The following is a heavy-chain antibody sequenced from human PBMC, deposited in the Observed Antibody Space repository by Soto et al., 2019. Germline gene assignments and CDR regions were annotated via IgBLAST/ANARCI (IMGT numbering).Heavy chain of an antibody. D-gene: IGHD2-2*01. Sequence: GESLKISCKGFGYSFTTYWIGWVRQMPGNGLEWMAIIYPGDSDTTYSPSFQGQVTISADKSINTAYLQWSSLKASDTAMYYNATKTLSTYYYVHVWGKGTTVTVSS. CDR3: ATKTLSTYYYVHV. CDR1: GYSFTTYW. CDR2: IYPGDSDT. V-gene: IGHV5-51*01. J-gene: IGHJ6*03.